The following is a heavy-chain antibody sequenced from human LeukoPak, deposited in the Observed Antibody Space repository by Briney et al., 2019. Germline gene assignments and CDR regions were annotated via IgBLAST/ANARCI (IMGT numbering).Heavy chain of an antibody. CDR3: AKVTYDSSASNY. Sequence: GGSLRLSCAASGFTFSSYEMNWVRQAPGKGLEWVSYISSSGSTIYYADSVKGRFTISRDNSKNTLYLQMNSLRAEDTAMYYCAKVTYDSSASNYWGQGTLVTVSS. D-gene: IGHD3-22*01. V-gene: IGHV3-48*03. CDR2: ISSSGSTI. J-gene: IGHJ4*02. CDR1: GFTFSSYE.